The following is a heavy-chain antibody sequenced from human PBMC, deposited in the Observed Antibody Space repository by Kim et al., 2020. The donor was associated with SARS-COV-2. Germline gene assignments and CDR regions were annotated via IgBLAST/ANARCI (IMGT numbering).Heavy chain of an antibody. CDR3: ARDTRVPRAISGGLDV. D-gene: IGHD2-2*01. CDR1: GFTFRDHY. CDR2: ISSRGSTI. J-gene: IGHJ6*02. Sequence: GGSLRLSCIASGFTFRDHYMGWIRQAPGKGLEWISYISSRGSTIRYAESLKGRITVSRDNAKNSLYLQMNSLRAEDTAVYYCARDTRVPRAISGGLDVWGQGTTVTVSS. V-gene: IGHV3-11*01.